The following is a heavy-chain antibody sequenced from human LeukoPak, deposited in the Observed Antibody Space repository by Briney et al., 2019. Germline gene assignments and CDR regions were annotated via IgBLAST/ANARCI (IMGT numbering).Heavy chain of an antibody. CDR1: GFTFSGSA. CDR2: IDKKDNLYAT. CDR3: TRDRGIYNWFDH. J-gene: IGHJ5*02. D-gene: IGHD2-15*01. Sequence: PGGSLRLSCAASGFTFSGSAVHWVRQSSGKGLEWVGHIDKKDNLYATAYAESVKGRFTISRDDSKDTAFLHMDSLKTEDTALYYCTRDRGIYNWFDHCGQGTLVTVSS. V-gene: IGHV3-73*01.